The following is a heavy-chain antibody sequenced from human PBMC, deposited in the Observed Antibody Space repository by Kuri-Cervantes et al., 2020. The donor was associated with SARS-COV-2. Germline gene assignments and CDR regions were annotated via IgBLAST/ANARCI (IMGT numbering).Heavy chain of an antibody. Sequence: ASVKVSCRASGGTFSSYAISWVRQAPGQGLEWMGWISAYNGNTNYAQKLQGRVTMTTDTSTSTAYMELRSLRSDDTAVYYCATTLEPDRYWIAAAGNFDYWGQGTLVTVSS. CDR3: ATTLEPDRYWIAAAGNFDY. J-gene: IGHJ4*02. D-gene: IGHD6-13*01. CDR2: ISAYNGNT. V-gene: IGHV1-18*01. CDR1: GGTFSSYA.